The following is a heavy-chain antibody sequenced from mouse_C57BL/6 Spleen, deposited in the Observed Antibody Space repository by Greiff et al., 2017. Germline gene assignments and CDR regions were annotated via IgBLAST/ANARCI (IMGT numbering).Heavy chain of an antibody. Sequence: VQLQQPGAELVRPGSSVKLSCKASGYTFTSYWMDWVKQRPGQGLEWIGNIYPSDSETNYNQKFKDKATLTVDKSSSTAYMQLSSLTSEDSAFYYCARNGYYGYAMDYWGQGTSVTVSS. CDR1: GYTFTSYW. CDR2: IYPSDSET. CDR3: ARNGYYGYAMDY. D-gene: IGHD2-3*01. V-gene: IGHV1-61*01. J-gene: IGHJ4*01.